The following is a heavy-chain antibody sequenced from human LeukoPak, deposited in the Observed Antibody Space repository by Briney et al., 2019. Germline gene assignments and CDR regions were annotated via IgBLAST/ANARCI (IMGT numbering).Heavy chain of an antibody. D-gene: IGHD2-2*01. CDR1: GGSITSSY. CDR3: ASIKFGYCSSTSCYYYYMDV. V-gene: IGHV4-59*08. J-gene: IGHJ6*03. CDR2: VYYSGTT. Sequence: SETLSLTCTVSGGSITSSYWSWIRQPPGKGLEWLGYVYYSGTTNYNPSLKSRVTISVDTSKNQFSMKLSSVTAADTAVYYCASIKFGYCSSTSCYYYYMDVWGKGTTVTVSS.